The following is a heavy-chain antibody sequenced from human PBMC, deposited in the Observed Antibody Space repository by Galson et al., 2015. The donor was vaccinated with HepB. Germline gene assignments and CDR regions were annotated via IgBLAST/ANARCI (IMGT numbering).Heavy chain of an antibody. CDR2: INTNTGNP. CDR1: GYTFTSYA. Sequence: SVKVSCKAPGYTFTSYAMNWVRQAPGQGLEWMGWINTNTGNPTYAQGFTGRFVFSLDTSVSTAYLQISSLKAEDTAVYYCARDDVDIVATNSQTFTVYWGQGTLVTVSS. CDR3: ARDDVDIVATNSQTFTVY. V-gene: IGHV7-4-1*02. D-gene: IGHD5-12*01. J-gene: IGHJ4*02.